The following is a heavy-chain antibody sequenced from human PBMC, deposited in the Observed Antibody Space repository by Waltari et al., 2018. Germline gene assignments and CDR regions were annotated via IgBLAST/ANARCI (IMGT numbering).Heavy chain of an antibody. CDR3: AKDLVVVTAIDDY. CDR2: ISGSGGST. D-gene: IGHD2-21*02. CDR1: GFTFSRYA. V-gene: IGHV3-23*04. J-gene: IGHJ4*02. Sequence: EVQLVESGGGLVQPGGSLRLSCAASGFTFSRYAMRWVRRAPGKGREWVSAISGSGGSTYYADSVKGRFTISRDNAKNTLYLQMNSLRAEDTAVYYCAKDLVVVTAIDDYWGQGTLVTVSS.